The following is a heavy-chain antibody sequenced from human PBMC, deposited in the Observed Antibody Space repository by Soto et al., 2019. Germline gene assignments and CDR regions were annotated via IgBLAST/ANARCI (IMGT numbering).Heavy chain of an antibody. CDR1: GGSISSYY. V-gene: IGHV4-59*01. CDR2: IFYSGST. D-gene: IGHD3-3*01. J-gene: IGHJ5*02. Sequence: PSETLSLTCTVSGGSISSYYWSWIRQPPGKGLEWIGYIFYSGSTNYNPSLKSRVTISVDTSKNQFSLKLSSVTAADTAVYYCARNTDTYDFWSGYTYPNWFDPWGQGTLVTVSS. CDR3: ARNTDTYDFWSGYTYPNWFDP.